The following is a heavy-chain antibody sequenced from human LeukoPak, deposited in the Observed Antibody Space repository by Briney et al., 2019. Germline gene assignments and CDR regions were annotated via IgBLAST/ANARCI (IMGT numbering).Heavy chain of an antibody. CDR2: ISWNSGSI. CDR1: GFIFDDYA. CDR3: AKARQKWLAPLDY. V-gene: IGHV3-9*01. Sequence: GGSLRLSCAASGFIFDDYAMHWVRQGPGEGLEWVSGISWNSGSIGYADSVKGRFTISRDNAKNSLYLQMNSLRAEDTALYFCAKARQKWLAPLDYWGQGTLVTVSS. J-gene: IGHJ4*02. D-gene: IGHD6-19*01.